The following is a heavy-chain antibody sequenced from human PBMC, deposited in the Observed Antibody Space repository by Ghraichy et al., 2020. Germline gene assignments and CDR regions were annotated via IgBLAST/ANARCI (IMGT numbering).Heavy chain of an antibody. Sequence: SETLSLTCSVSGGSVSDGDHYWTWIRQPPGKGLEWIGNAYYGGSTNSSPSLKSRVSISIDKFENQFSLELASVTAADTPVYYCARDFGVYNWKKKNYYGLDLWGQGTTVTVSS. CDR3: ARDFGVYNWKKKNYYGLDL. J-gene: IGHJ6*02. CDR2: AYYGGST. V-gene: IGHV4-61*08. D-gene: IGHD1-20*01. CDR1: GGSVSDGDHY.